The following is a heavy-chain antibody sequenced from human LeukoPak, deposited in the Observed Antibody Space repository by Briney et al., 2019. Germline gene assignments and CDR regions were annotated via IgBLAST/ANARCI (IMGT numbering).Heavy chain of an antibody. D-gene: IGHD6-13*01. V-gene: IGHV4-39*07. CDR3: SRDRIGSSREFDY. J-gene: IGHJ4*02. CDR1: GGHISCRSYY. Sequence: SETLSHTCSVSGGHISCRSYYWGWIRQPPGKGLEWSGHIYYSGSTYYNPSLQSRVTIIVDTSKNQFSLKLSSVPAAETAVYYCSRDRIGSSREFDYWGQGTLVTVSS. CDR2: IYYSGST.